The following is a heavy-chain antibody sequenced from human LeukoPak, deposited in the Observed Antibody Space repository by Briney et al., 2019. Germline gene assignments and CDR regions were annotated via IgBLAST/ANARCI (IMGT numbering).Heavy chain of an antibody. Sequence: GGSLRLSCAASGFTFSSYWMHWVRQAPGKGLVRVSRIYIDGSTTNYADSVKGRFTISRDNAKNTLYLQMNSLRVEDTGVYYCARGEYAFDYWGQGTLATVSS. D-gene: IGHD3-10*01. J-gene: IGHJ4*02. CDR2: IYIDGSTT. CDR3: ARGEYAFDY. V-gene: IGHV3-74*01. CDR1: GFTFSSYW.